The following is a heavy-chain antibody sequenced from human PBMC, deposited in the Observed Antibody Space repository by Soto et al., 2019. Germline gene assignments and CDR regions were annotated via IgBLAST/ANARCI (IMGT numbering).Heavy chain of an antibody. CDR3: ARDQGITTFGVYSXYYYGMDV. CDR1: GYTFTTSG. D-gene: IGHD3-3*01. Sequence: ASVKVSCKSSGYTFTTSGISWVRQAPGQGLEWMGWISTDNGNTNYAQHLQGRVSMTTDTSTSTAYMDLRSLRSDDTAVYYCARDQGITTFGVYSXYYYGMDVWG. V-gene: IGHV1-18*01. J-gene: IGHJ6*02. CDR2: ISTDNGNT.